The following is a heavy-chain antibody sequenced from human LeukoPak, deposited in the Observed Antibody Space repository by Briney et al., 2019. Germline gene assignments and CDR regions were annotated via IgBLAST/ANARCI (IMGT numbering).Heavy chain of an antibody. CDR3: ARDLRGNYYDSFGSGMAGAGY. V-gene: IGHV4-30-4*01. CDR1: GGSISSGDYY. Sequence: PSETLSLTCTVSGGSISSGDYYWSWIRQPPGKGLEWIGYIYYSGSTYYNPSLKSRVTISVDASKNQFSLKLSSVTAADTAVYYCARDLRGNYYDSFGSGMAGAGYWGQGTLVTVSS. CDR2: IYYSGST. J-gene: IGHJ4*02. D-gene: IGHD3-22*01.